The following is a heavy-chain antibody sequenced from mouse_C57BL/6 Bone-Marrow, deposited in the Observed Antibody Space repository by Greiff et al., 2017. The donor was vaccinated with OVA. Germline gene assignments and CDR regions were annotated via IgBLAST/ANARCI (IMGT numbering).Heavy chain of an antibody. CDR1: GFTFNTYA. CDR2: IRSKSSNYAT. Sequence: EVQLVESGGGLVQPKESLKLSCAASGFTFNTYAMHWVRQAPGKGLEWVARIRSKSSNYATYYADSVKDRFTISRDDSQSMLYLQMNNLKTEDTAMYYCVRDSRRYGSSSWFAYWGQGTLVTVSA. J-gene: IGHJ3*01. CDR3: VRDSRRYGSSSWFAY. D-gene: IGHD1-1*01. V-gene: IGHV10-3*01.